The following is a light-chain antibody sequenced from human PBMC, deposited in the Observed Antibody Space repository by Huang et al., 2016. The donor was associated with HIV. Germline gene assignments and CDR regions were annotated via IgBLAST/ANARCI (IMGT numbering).Light chain of an antibody. CDR1: QRVSSN. V-gene: IGKV3-15*01. CDR3: HQYNNWRT. Sequence: EIVMTQSPATLSVSPGERATLSCRASQRVSSNLAWYQQKPGQAPRLLIYGASTRATGIPARFSGSGSGTEFTLTISSLQSEDFAVYYCHQYNNWRTFGQGTKVEIK. J-gene: IGKJ1*01. CDR2: GAS.